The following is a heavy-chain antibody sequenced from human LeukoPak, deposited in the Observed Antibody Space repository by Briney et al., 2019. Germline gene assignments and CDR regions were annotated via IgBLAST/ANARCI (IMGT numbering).Heavy chain of an antibody. CDR1: GFIFSSYW. CDR2: IRHDGREK. CDR3: AWGMDV. J-gene: IGHJ6*02. V-gene: IGHV3-7*04. Sequence: GGSLRLSCAASGFIFSSYWMTWVRQAPGKAPEWVANIRHDGREKYYVGSVKGRFIISRDNAKNSLYLQMNSLRLEDTAIYYCAWGMDVWCQGTTVTVSS.